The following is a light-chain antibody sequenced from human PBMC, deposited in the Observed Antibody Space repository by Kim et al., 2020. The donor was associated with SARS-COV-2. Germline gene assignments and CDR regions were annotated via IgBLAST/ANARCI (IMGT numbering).Light chain of an antibody. CDR3: QQRSNWLFT. CDR2: DAS. CDR1: QSVSSY. Sequence: ELVLTQSPATLSLSPGERATLSCSASQSVSSYLAWYQQKPGQAPRLLIYDASNRATGIPARFSGSGSGTDFTLTISSLEPEDFAVYYCQQRSNWLFTFGPGTKVDIK. J-gene: IGKJ3*01. V-gene: IGKV3-11*01.